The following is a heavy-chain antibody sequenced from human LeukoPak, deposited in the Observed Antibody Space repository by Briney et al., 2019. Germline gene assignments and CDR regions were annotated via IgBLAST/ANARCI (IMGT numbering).Heavy chain of an antibody. CDR3: ARTNLLIGYYILDY. D-gene: IGHD3-9*01. CDR1: GYTFTDYY. CDR2: INPNSGDT. J-gene: IGHJ4*02. Sequence: ASVKVSCKASGYTFTDYYMHWVRQAPGQGLEWMGWINPNSGDTSYAQTFQGRGTITRDTSTITAYMELSRLISDETAVYYCARTNLLIGYYILDYWGQGTLITVSS. V-gene: IGHV1-2*02.